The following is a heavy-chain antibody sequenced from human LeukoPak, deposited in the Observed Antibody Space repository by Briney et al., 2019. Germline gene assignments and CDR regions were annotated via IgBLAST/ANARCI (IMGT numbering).Heavy chain of an antibody. V-gene: IGHV1-2*02. Sequence: ASVKVSCKASGYTFTGYYMHWVRQAPGQGLEWMGWINPNGGGTNYAQKFQGRVTMTRDTSISTAYMELSRLRSDDTAVYYCARARGDGYSPFDYWGQGTLVTVSS. CDR1: GYTFTGYY. D-gene: IGHD5-24*01. CDR2: INPNGGGT. J-gene: IGHJ4*02. CDR3: ARARGDGYSPFDY.